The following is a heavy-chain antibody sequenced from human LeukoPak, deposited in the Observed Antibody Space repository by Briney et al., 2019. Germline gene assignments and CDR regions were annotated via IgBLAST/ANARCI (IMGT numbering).Heavy chain of an antibody. Sequence: SETLSLTCTVSGGSISSYYWSWIRQPPGKGLEWIGYIYYSGSTNYNPSLRSRVTVSVDTSKNQFSLKLSSVTAADTAVYYCAGHDSSGTYFQHWGQGTLVTVSS. D-gene: IGHD3-22*01. CDR3: AGHDSSGTYFQH. CDR2: IYYSGST. J-gene: IGHJ1*01. V-gene: IGHV4-59*01. CDR1: GGSISSYY.